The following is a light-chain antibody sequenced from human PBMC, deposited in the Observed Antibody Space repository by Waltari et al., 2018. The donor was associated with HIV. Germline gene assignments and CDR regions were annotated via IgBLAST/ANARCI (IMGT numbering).Light chain of an antibody. J-gene: IGLJ2*01. CDR1: SSNIGAGYD. V-gene: IGLV1-40*01. Sequence: QSVLTQPPSVSGAPGQRVTISCTGSSSNIGAGYDVHWYQQLPGTAPKLLIYGNNKRPSGVPDRFSVSKSGTSASLAITGLQAEDEADYYCQSYGSSLSGFVVFGGGTKLTVL. CDR2: GNN. CDR3: QSYGSSLSGFVV.